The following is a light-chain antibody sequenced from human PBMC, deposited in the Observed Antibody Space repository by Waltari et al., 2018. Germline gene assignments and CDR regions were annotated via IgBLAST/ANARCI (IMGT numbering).Light chain of an antibody. CDR2: KAS. CDR1: QSSSSW. V-gene: IGKV1-5*03. Sequence: DIQMTQSRSTLSASVGDRVTNTCRASQSSSSWLAWYQQKPGKAPKPLIYKASSLESGVPSRFSGSGSGTEFTLTISSLQPDDFATYYCQQYNSYSPTFGPGTKVDIK. J-gene: IGKJ3*01. CDR3: QQYNSYSPT.